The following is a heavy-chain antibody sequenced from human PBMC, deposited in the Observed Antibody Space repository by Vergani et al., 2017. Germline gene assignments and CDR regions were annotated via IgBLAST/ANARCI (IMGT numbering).Heavy chain of an antibody. V-gene: IGHV3-21*01. Sequence: EVQLVESGGGLVKPGGSLRLSCAASGFTFSSYSMNWVRQAPGKGLEWVSSISSSSSYIYYADSVKGRFTISRDNANNSLYLQMNSLRAEDTAVYYCARDGLEVRLLEWYPPDYYYYYYMDVWGKGTTVTVSS. CDR1: GFTFSSYS. D-gene: IGHD3-3*01. CDR3: ARDGLEVRLLEWYPPDYYYYYYMDV. J-gene: IGHJ6*03. CDR2: ISSSSSYI.